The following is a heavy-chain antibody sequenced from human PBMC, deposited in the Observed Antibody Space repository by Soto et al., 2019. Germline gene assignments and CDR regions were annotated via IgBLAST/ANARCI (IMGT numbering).Heavy chain of an antibody. CDR1: GFTFSSYG. CDR3: ARDTAGSGIFCDY. J-gene: IGHJ4*02. CDR2: ICYDGSNK. D-gene: IGHD3-10*01. V-gene: IGHV3-33*01. Sequence: QVQLVESGGGVVQPGRSMRLSCAASGFTFSSYGIHWVRQAPGKGLEWVAVICYDGSNKYYADSVKGRFTISRDNSKNTMYLQMNSLRAEATAVYYWARDTAGSGIFCDYWGQGTLVTVSS.